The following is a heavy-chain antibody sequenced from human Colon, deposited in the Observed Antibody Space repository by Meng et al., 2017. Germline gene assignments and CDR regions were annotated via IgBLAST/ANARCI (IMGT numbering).Heavy chain of an antibody. CDR3: ARGMSDVGSWYRMFDY. D-gene: IGHD6-13*01. Sequence: GGSLRLSCAASGFTFSRYSMHRVRQAPGKGPEWVAVIAYDGSNKNFADSVKGRFIISRDDSKNTVYLQMSSLRAEDTAVYYCARGMSDVGSWYRMFDYWGQGTLVTVSS. CDR1: GFTFSRYS. CDR2: IAYDGSNK. V-gene: IGHV3-30*07. J-gene: IGHJ4*02.